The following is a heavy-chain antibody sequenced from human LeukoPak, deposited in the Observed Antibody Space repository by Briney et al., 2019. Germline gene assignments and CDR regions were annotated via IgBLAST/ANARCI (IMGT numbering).Heavy chain of an antibody. CDR1: GGSFSGYY. CDR2: INHSGST. Sequence: SETLSLTCAVYGGSFSGYYWSWIRQPPGKGLEWIGEINHSGSTNYNPSLKSRVTISVDTSKNQFSLKLSSVTAADTAVYYCAKVYSSLSRDSFDVWGQGTMVTVSS. J-gene: IGHJ3*01. V-gene: IGHV4-34*01. D-gene: IGHD3-22*01. CDR3: AKVYSSLSRDSFDV.